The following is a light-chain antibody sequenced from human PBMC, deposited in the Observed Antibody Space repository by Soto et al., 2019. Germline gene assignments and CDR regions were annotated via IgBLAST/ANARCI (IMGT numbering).Light chain of an antibody. CDR3: QQYGRSPLFT. CDR1: QSVITDY. Sequence: IVLTQSPGTLSLSPGERATLSCRASQSVITDYLDWYQQKPGQAPRLLIYGASARATGVPDRFSGSGSGTNFTLTISRLEPEDFAVYYCQQYGRSPLFTFGPGTTVDIK. V-gene: IGKV3-20*01. J-gene: IGKJ3*01. CDR2: GAS.